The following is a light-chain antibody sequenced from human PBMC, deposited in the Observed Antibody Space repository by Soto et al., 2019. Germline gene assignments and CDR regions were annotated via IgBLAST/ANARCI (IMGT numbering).Light chain of an antibody. J-gene: IGKJ5*01. CDR1: QSVLYSSDNKNY. CDR2: WAS. V-gene: IGKV4-1*01. CDR3: QQYYSTPIT. Sequence: DIVMTQSPDSLAVSLGERATINCKSSQSVLYSSDNKNYLAWYQQKPGQPPKLLFYWASTRESGVPDRFGGSGSGTDFTLTISSLQAEDVALYYCQQYYSTPITFGQGTRLDFK.